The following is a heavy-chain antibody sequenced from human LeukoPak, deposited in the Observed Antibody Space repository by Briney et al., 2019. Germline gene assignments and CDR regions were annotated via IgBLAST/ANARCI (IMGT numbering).Heavy chain of an antibody. CDR2: SNDSGGT. J-gene: IGHJ6*03. D-gene: IGHD1-26*01. V-gene: IGHV4-34*01. Sequence: PSETLSLTCAVYGGTFSGYYWSWIRQPPGKRLEWVGESNDSGGTNYNPSLKSRVTISADKSKNQVSLKLTSVTAADTAVYYCARLSVIVGAALEYYYYYMDVWGQGTTVTVSS. CDR1: GGTFSGYY. CDR3: ARLSVIVGAALEYYYYYMDV.